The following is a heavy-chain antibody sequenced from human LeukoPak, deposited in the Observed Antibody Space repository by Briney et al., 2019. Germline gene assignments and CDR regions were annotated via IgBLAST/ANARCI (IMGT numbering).Heavy chain of an antibody. J-gene: IGHJ5*02. Sequence: KPGGSLRLSCAASGFTFSDYYMSWIRQAPGKGLEWVSYISSSSSYTNYADSVKGRFTISRDNAKNSLYLQMNSLRAEDTAVYYCARDRYSSRVGDNWFDPWGQGTSVPVSS. CDR1: GFTFSDYY. V-gene: IGHV3-11*06. D-gene: IGHD6-13*01. CDR3: ARDRYSSRVGDNWFDP. CDR2: ISSSSSYT.